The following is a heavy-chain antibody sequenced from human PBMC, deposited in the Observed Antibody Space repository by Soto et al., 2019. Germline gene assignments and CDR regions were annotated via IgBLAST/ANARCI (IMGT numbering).Heavy chain of an antibody. D-gene: IGHD3-10*01. J-gene: IGHJ5*02. CDR3: AKTSLSGPRGVISSFDH. V-gene: IGHV3-23*01. CDR1: GFTFSSYA. CDR2: ISGSGGST. Sequence: EVQLLESGGGLVQPGGSLRLSCAASGFTFSSYAMSWVRQAPGKGLEWVSAISGSGGSTYYADSVKGRFTISRDNAKNTLYLQMNSLRAEDTAVYYCAKTSLSGPRGVISSFDHWGQGTLVTVSS.